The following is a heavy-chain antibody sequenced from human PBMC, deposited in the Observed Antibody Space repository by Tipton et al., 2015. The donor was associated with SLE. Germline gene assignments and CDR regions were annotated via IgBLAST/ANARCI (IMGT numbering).Heavy chain of an antibody. J-gene: IGHJ5*02. V-gene: IGHV4-31*03. D-gene: IGHD4-17*01. CDR1: GGSISSGGYF. Sequence: GLVKPSETLSLTCTVSGGSISSGGYFWSWIRQHPGKGLEWIGYIYYSGSAYYNPSLKSRLTISVDTSKNQFSLKLNSVTAADTAVYYCARVARSDYLNWFDPWGQGTLFTVSS. CDR3: ARVARSDYLNWFDP. CDR2: IYYSGSA.